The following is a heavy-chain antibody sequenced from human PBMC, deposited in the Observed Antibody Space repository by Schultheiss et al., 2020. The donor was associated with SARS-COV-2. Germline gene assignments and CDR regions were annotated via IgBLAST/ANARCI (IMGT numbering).Heavy chain of an antibody. CDR2: IYYSGST. D-gene: IGHD2-2*01. J-gene: IGHJ5*02. CDR3: ARASSLSNWFDP. Sequence: SETLSLTCTVSGGSISSYYWSWIRQPPGKGLEWIGYIYYSGSTYYNPSLKSRVTISVDTSKNQFSLKLSSVTAADTAVYYCARASSLSNWFDPWGQGTLVTVSS. CDR1: GGSISSYY. V-gene: IGHV4-59*12.